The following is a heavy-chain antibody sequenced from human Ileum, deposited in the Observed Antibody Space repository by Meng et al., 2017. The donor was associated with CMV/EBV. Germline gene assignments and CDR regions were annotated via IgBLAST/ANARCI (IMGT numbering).Heavy chain of an antibody. V-gene: IGHV4-34*01. CDR3: ARGLFRYPAYFDL. Sequence: QVQLQQWGAGLLQPSVTLSLTCAVYGGSLTGHYCNWIRQSPGNGLQWIAEINHVGRTNSNPSLASRVTISQDTSKNQCSLKLNSVTVADSAVYYCARGLFRYPAYFDLWGQGTLVTVSS. CDR2: INHVGRT. D-gene: IGHD3-16*02. CDR1: GGSLTGHY. J-gene: IGHJ4*02.